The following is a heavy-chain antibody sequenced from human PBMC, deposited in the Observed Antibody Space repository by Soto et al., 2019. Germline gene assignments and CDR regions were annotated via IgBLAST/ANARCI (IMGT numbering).Heavy chain of an antibody. Sequence: LRLSSAASGFTVSLNYMSWVRQAPGKGLEWVSVIYSGGNTYYADSVKGRFTISRDNSKNTLHLQMNRLRAEDTAVYYCARDWDYGGKFDLWGQGTMFTVSS. D-gene: IGHD4-17*01. CDR3: ARDWDYGGKFDL. CDR2: IYSGGNT. J-gene: IGHJ4*02. V-gene: IGHV3-53*01. CDR1: GFTVSLNY.